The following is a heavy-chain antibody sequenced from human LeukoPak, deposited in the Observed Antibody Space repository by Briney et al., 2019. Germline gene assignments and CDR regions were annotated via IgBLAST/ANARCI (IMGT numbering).Heavy chain of an antibody. CDR3: ASHPHYYDSSGYRRGVDY. Sequence: PGGSLRLSCAASGFTFSSYEMNWVRRAPGKGLEWVSYISGSGSIIYYADSVKGRFTISRDNAKNSLYLQMNNLRPEDTAVYYCASHPHYYDSSGYRRGVDYWGQGTLVTVSS. CDR2: ISGSGSII. CDR1: GFTFSSYE. V-gene: IGHV3-48*03. J-gene: IGHJ4*02. D-gene: IGHD3-22*01.